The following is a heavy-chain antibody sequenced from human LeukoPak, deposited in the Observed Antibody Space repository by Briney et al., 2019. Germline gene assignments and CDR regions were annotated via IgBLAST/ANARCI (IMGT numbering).Heavy chain of an antibody. CDR3: ARKIYCGGDCPGYYMGV. D-gene: IGHD2-21*01. J-gene: IGHJ6*03. CDR2: ISAYNGIT. Sequence: ASVKVSCKASGFTFTSHGISWVRQAPGHGLEWMGWISAYNGITDYAQKLQGRVTMTTDTSTSTAYMELRSLRSDDTAVYYCARKIYCGGDCPGYYMGVWGKGTTVTVSS. V-gene: IGHV1-18*01. CDR1: GFTFTSHG.